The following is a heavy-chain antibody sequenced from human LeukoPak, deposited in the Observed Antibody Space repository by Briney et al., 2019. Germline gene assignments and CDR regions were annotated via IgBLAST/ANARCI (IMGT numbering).Heavy chain of an antibody. CDR2: IRYSGTT. CDR3: ARGGAGITGTTADNAFDI. V-gene: IGHV4-39*07. D-gene: IGHD1-20*01. Sequence: SETLSLTCTVSGGSISSTYDHWDWIRQSPGKGLEWLGSIRYSGTTYYNPSLKSRVTISVDTSKNQFSLKLSSVTAADTAVYYCARGGAGITGTTADNAFDIWGQGTMVTVSS. J-gene: IGHJ3*02. CDR1: GGSISSTYDH.